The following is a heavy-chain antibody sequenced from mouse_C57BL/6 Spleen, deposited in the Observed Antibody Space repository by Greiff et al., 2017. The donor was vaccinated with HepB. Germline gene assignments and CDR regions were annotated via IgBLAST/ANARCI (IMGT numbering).Heavy chain of an antibody. Sequence: QVQLQQPGAELVKPGASVKMSCKASGYTFTSYWITWVKQRPGQGLEWIGDIYPGSGSTNYNEKFKSKATLTVDTSTSTAYMQLSSLTSEDSAVYYCVRGSSYRYYAMDDWGQGTSVTVSS. V-gene: IGHV1-55*01. J-gene: IGHJ4*01. CDR2: IYPGSGST. CDR3: VRGSSYRYYAMDD. CDR1: GYTFTSYW. D-gene: IGHD1-1*01.